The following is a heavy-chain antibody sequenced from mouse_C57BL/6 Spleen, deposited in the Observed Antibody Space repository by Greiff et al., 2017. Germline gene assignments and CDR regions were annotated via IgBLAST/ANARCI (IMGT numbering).Heavy chain of an antibody. J-gene: IGHJ3*01. CDR1: GYTFTGYW. CDR3: ARRDLGAY. Sequence: VQLQESGAELMKPGASVKLSCKATGYTFTGYWIEWVKQRPGHGLEWIGEILPGSGSTNYNEKFKGKATLTADTSSNTAYMQLSSLTTEDSAIYYCARRDLGAYWGQGTLVTVSA. V-gene: IGHV1-9*01. CDR2: ILPGSGST. D-gene: IGHD3-3*01.